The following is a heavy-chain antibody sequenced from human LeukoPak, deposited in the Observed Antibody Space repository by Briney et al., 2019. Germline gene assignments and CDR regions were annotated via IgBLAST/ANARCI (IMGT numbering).Heavy chain of an antibody. V-gene: IGHV1-69*04. J-gene: IGHJ4*02. Sequence: ASVTVSCKASGGTFSSYAISWVRQAPGQGLEWMGRIIPILGIANYAQKFQGRVTITADKSTSTAYMELSSLRSEDTAVYYCATARTIFGEINDYWGQGTLVTVSS. D-gene: IGHD3-3*01. CDR3: ATARTIFGEINDY. CDR2: IIPILGIA. CDR1: GGTFSSYA.